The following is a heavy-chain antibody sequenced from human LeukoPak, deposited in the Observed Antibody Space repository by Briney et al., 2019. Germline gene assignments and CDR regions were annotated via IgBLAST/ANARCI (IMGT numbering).Heavy chain of an antibody. CDR2: IYYSGST. V-gene: IGHV4-59*08. CDR3: ARLGMGYDSSGCFDY. Sequence: SETLSLTCTVSGGSISSYYWSWIRQPPGKGLEWIGYIYYSGSTYYNPSLKSRVTISVDKSKNQFSLKLSSVTAADTAVYYCARLGMGYDSSGCFDYWGQGTLVTVSS. CDR1: GGSISSYY. J-gene: IGHJ4*02. D-gene: IGHD3-22*01.